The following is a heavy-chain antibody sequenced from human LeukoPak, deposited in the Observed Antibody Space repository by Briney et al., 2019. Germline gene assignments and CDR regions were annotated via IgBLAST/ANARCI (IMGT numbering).Heavy chain of an antibody. V-gene: IGHV3-53*01. Sequence: GGSLRLSCSASGFTVSSNYMSWVRQAPGKGLERVSAIYAGGATAYADSVKGRFIISRDNSKNTLYLRMNSLRAEDTALYYCAREGGGSMIQGVIADWGQGTLVTVSS. J-gene: IGHJ4*02. D-gene: IGHD3-10*01. CDR3: AREGGGSMIQGVIAD. CDR1: GFTVSSNY. CDR2: IYAGGAT.